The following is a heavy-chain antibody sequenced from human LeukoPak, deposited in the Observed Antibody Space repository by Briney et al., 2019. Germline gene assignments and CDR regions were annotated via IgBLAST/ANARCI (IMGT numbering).Heavy chain of an antibody. CDR3: AKDRGY. CDR1: GFTFSTFA. Sequence: GGSLRLSCAASGFTFSTFAMTWVRQAPGKGLEWVSAISGSGDSTYYADSVKGRFTISRDNSKNTLYLQMNSLRVKDTAVYYCAKDRGYWGQGTLVTVSS. V-gene: IGHV3-23*01. J-gene: IGHJ4*02. CDR2: ISGSGDST.